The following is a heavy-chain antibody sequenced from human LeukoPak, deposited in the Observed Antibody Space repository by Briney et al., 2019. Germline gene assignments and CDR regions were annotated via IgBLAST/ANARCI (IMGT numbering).Heavy chain of an antibody. CDR1: GYTFTSYG. V-gene: IGHV1-18*01. CDR3: ARDRGITMVRGVLDY. D-gene: IGHD3-10*01. J-gene: IGHJ4*02. CDR2: ISAYNGNT. Sequence: ASVQVSCKASGYTFTSYGISWVRQAPGQGLEWMGWISAYNGNTNYAQKLQGRVTMTTDTSTSTAYMELRSLRSDDTAVYYCARDRGITMVRGVLDYWGQGTLVTVSS.